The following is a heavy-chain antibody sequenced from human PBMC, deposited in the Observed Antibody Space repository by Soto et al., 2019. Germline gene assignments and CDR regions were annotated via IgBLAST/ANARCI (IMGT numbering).Heavy chain of an antibody. J-gene: IGHJ4*02. V-gene: IGHV3-23*01. Sequence: EVQLLESGGGLVQPGGSLRLSCAASGFTFRNYAMSWVRQAPGKGLELVSAISGSGGNSTFYGDSVNGRFTISRDNYKHTLNLQMKSLGAEDTAVYYCAKGGSSCCFDKWGQGTLVTVSS. CDR2: ISGSGGNST. CDR3: AKGGSSCCFDK. D-gene: IGHD2-15*01. CDR1: GFTFRNYA.